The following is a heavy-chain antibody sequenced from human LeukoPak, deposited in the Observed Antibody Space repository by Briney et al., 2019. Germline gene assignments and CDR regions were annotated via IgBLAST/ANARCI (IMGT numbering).Heavy chain of an antibody. CDR3: ARWGVGDY. CDR1: GFTFSNYE. CDR2: ISSSGTI. J-gene: IGHJ4*02. D-gene: IGHD1-26*01. Sequence: TGGSLRLSCAASGFTFSNYEMNWVRQAPGKGLEWVSYISSSGTIYYADFVKGRFTISRDNAKNSLYLQMNSLRAEDTAVYYCARWGVGDYWGQGTLVTVSS. V-gene: IGHV3-48*03.